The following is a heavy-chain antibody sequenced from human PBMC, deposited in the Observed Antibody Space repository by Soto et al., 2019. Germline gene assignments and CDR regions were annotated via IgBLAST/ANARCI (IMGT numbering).Heavy chain of an antibody. Sequence: QVQLQEPGPGLVKPSETLSLTCTVSGGSVSSGRYYWSWIRQPPRKGLEWIGYMSYSGSTNYNPSIKSRVTISVDTSTNKFALKLSSVTAAATAVYYCARLPTTVTNYYYYALDVWGQGTTVTVSS. CDR2: MSYSGST. J-gene: IGHJ6*02. CDR3: ARLPTTVTNYYYYALDV. D-gene: IGHD4-17*01. V-gene: IGHV4-61*01. CDR1: GGSVSSGRYY.